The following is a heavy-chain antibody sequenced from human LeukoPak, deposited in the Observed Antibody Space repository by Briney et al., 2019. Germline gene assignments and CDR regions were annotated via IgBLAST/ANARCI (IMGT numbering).Heavy chain of an antibody. Sequence: GGSLRLSCAASGFTFSSYEMNWVRQAPGKGLEWVSYISSSSYTNYADSVKGRFSISRDNAKNSLYLQMNSLRAEDTAVYYCARDSGSEGVDPWGQGTLVTVSS. CDR2: ISSSSYT. CDR3: ARDSGSEGVDP. D-gene: IGHD3-10*01. J-gene: IGHJ5*02. V-gene: IGHV3-48*03. CDR1: GFTFSSYE.